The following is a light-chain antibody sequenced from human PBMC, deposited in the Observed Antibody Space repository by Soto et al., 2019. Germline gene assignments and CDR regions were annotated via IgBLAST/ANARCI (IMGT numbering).Light chain of an antibody. J-gene: IGKJ1*01. Sequence: DIQMTQSPSTLSASVGDRVTITCRASPGISKWLAWYQQKPGKAPKLLIYDASNLENGVPSRFSGSGSGTEFTLTISSLQPDDFATYDCQQYNSRSGTCGQGPKVEIK. CDR1: PGISKW. CDR2: DAS. V-gene: IGKV1-5*01. CDR3: QQYNSRSGT.